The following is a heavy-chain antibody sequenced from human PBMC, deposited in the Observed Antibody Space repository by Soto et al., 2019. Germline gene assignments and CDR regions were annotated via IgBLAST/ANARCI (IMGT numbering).Heavy chain of an antibody. D-gene: IGHD5-18*01. CDR1: GFMFSDYW. CDR3: VRGDGDYHDGNGYLGRH. V-gene: IGHV3-74*01. CDR2: IKNDGTGT. Sequence: EVQLVESGGGLIQPGGSLTLSCAASGFMFSDYWMHWVRQAPGKGLDWVSRIKNDGTGTIYADSVKGRLSISRDNAKNTLFLQMNSLRVEDTAVYYCVRGDGDYHDGNGYLGRHWGQGTLVTVSS. J-gene: IGHJ4*02.